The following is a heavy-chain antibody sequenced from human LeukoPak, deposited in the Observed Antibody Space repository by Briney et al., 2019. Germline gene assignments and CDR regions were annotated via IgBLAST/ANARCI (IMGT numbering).Heavy chain of an antibody. CDR1: GFTFSDYY. CDR2: ISSSSSYT. Sequence: GGSLRLSCAASGFTFSDYYMSWIRQAPGKGLEWVSYISSSSSYTNYADSVKGRFTISRDNAKNSLYLQMNSLRAEDTAVYYCSSGWYEGFFQHWGQGTLVTVSS. J-gene: IGHJ1*01. V-gene: IGHV3-11*06. D-gene: IGHD6-19*01. CDR3: SSGWYEGFFQH.